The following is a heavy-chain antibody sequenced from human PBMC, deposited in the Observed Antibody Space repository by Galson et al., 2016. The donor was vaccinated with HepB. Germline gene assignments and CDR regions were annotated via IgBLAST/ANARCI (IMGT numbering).Heavy chain of an antibody. Sequence: SLRLSCAASGFSITGYSINWVRQAPVKGLEWVSTITSSSSYKYYADSLKGRFTISRDDAKNSLYLQMNNLRVEDTAVYYCALRDFVPSYYAMDVWGKGTPVIVSS. CDR1: GFSITGYS. CDR3: ALRDFVPSYYAMDV. J-gene: IGHJ6*04. D-gene: IGHD3-9*01. CDR2: ITSSSSYK. V-gene: IGHV3-21*01.